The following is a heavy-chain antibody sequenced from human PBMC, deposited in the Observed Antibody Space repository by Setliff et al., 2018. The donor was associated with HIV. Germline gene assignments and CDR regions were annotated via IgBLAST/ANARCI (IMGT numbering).Heavy chain of an antibody. CDR1: EFTFISYA. CDR2: IWYDGSIE. Sequence: PGGSLRLSCAASEFTFISYAMHWVRQAAGKGLEWVAVIWYDGSIEYYIDSVKGRFTISRDNSKSTLYLQMTNLRAEHTALYFCAEGAGPTTLAEPCGSWGQGTLVTVSS. J-gene: IGHJ5*02. V-gene: IGHV3-33*08. CDR3: AEGAGPTTLAEPCGS. D-gene: IGHD1-26*01.